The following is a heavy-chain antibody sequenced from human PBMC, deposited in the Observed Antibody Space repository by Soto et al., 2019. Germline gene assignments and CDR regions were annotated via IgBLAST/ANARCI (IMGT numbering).Heavy chain of an antibody. CDR3: ARKGDGYTNFVDYYYYGMAV. J-gene: IGHJ6*02. Sequence: EVQVLQSGGGSVQPGGSLRLSCAASGFTFSNYAMSWVRQSPGKGLEWVSAISGSGGSTYYADSVKGRFTISRDNSKNTLSLQMNSLGAEDTALYYCARKGDGYTNFVDYYYYGMAVWGQGTTVTVSS. CDR2: ISGSGGST. V-gene: IGHV3-23*01. D-gene: IGHD4-4*01. CDR1: GFTFSNYA.